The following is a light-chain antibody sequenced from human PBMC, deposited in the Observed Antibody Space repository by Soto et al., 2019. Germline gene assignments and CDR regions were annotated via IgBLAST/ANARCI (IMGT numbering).Light chain of an antibody. CDR1: QSVSNY. Sequence: EIVLTQSPDTLSLSPGERATLSCRASQSVSNYLMWYQQKPGQAPRLLIYDASKRATGIPARFSASGPGTDFTLTISSLEPEDFAVYYCQQRSNWPWTFGQVTKVEIK. CDR2: DAS. V-gene: IGKV3-11*01. CDR3: QQRSNWPWT. J-gene: IGKJ1*01.